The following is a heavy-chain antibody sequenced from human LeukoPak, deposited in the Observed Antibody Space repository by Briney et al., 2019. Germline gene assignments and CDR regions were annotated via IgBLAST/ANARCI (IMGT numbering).Heavy chain of an antibody. CDR1: GYSISSGYY. D-gene: IGHD3-16*02. Sequence: PSETLSLTCAVSGYSISSGYYWGWVRQAPGKGLEWIGSIYHTGSTDYNPSLKSRLTISVDMSKNQFSLNLGSVTAADTAVYYCARDKDDYVWGTYRWWGQGMLVTVSS. V-gene: IGHV4-38-2*01. CDR3: ARDKDDYVWGTYRW. J-gene: IGHJ4*02. CDR2: IYHTGST.